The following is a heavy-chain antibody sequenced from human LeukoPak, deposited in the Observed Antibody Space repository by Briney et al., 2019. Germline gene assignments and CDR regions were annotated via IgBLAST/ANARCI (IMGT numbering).Heavy chain of an antibody. J-gene: IGHJ3*02. Sequence: GESLKISCKGSGYSFTSYWIAWVRQLPGKGLEWMGIIYSGDSATRHSPSFQGQVTISADKSISTAYLQWSSLKASDTAMYYCARRALGYCSSTSCYDDAFDIWGQGTTVTVSS. CDR3: ARRALGYCSSTSCYDDAFDI. D-gene: IGHD2-2*01. CDR1: GYSFTSYW. CDR2: IYSGDSAT. V-gene: IGHV5-51*01.